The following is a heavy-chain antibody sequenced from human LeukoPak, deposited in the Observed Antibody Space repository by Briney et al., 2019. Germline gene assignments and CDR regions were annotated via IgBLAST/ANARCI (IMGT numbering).Heavy chain of an antibody. V-gene: IGHV3-74*01. CDR2: IVSDGSST. Sequence: GGSLRLSCAASGFTFSSYWMHWVRQAPGKGLVWVSLIVSDGSSTTYADSVKGRFTISRDNAKNTLYLQMNGLRVEDTAVYYCGRNYYESSGYYTIAVWGQGTLVTVSS. CDR3: GRNYYESSGYYTIAV. D-gene: IGHD3-22*01. CDR1: GFTFSSYW. J-gene: IGHJ4*02.